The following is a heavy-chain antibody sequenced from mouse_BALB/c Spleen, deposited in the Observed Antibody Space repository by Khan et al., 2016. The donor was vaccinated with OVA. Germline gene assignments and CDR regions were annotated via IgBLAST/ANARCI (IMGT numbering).Heavy chain of an antibody. D-gene: IGHD1-1*01. CDR3: ARGLNYCGSWFAD. Sequence: QIQLVQSGPELKKPGETVKISCKASGYTFTNFGMNWVKQAPGKALKWMGWINTSTGEPTYDDDFKGRFAFSLETSASTAYLQINNLKNEDMATYVWARGLNYCGSWFADWGQGTLVTVSA. J-gene: IGHJ3*01. CDR2: INTSTGEP. CDR1: GYTFTNFG. V-gene: IGHV9-1*02.